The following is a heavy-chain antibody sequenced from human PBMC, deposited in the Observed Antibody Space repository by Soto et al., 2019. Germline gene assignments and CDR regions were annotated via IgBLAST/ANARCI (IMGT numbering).Heavy chain of an antibody. D-gene: IGHD1-26*01. J-gene: IGHJ6*02. CDR3: AGRSYYYYGMDV. CDR2: INHSGST. CDR1: GGSFSGYY. Sequence: PSETLSLTCAVYGGSFSGYYWSWIRQPPGKGLEWIGEINHSGSTNYNPSLKSRVTISVDTSKNQFSLKLSSVTAADTAVYYCAGRSYYYYGMDVWGQGTTVTVS. V-gene: IGHV4-34*01.